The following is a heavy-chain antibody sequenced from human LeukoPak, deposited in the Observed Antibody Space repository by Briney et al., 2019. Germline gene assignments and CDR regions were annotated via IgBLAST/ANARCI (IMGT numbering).Heavy chain of an antibody. V-gene: IGHV3-21*04. CDR1: GFTFSSYS. CDR2: ISSSSSYI. CDR3: AKSRSYYDSSGYYDY. D-gene: IGHD3-22*01. J-gene: IGHJ4*02. Sequence: GGSLRLSCAASGFTFSSYSMNWVRQAPGKGLEWVSSISSSSSYIYYADSVKGRFTISRDNAKNTLYLQMNSLRAEDTAVYYCAKSRSYYDSSGYYDYWGQGTLVTVSS.